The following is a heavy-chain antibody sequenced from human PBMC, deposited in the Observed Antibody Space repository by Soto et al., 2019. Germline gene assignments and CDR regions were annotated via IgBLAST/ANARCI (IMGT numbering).Heavy chain of an antibody. V-gene: IGHV1-18*01. D-gene: IGHD6-13*01. J-gene: IGHJ4*02. CDR2: ISAYNGNT. CDR3: ASSIQYSSSWPTAPGSSSSNFDY. Sequence: QVPLVQSGAEVKKPGASVKVSCKASGYTFTSYGISWVRQAPGQGLEWMGWISAYNGNTNYAQKLQGRVTMTTDTSTSTAYMELRSLRSDDTAVYYCASSIQYSSSWPTAPGSSSSNFDYWGQGTLVTVSS. CDR1: GYTFTSYG.